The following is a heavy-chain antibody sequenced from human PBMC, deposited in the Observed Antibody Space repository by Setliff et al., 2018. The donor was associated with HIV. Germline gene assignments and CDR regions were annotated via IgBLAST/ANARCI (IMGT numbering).Heavy chain of an antibody. CDR2: IIPMFGSA. CDR3: AREPIGGDDAFDI. CDR1: RHNFKTYA. V-gene: IGHV1-69*13. J-gene: IGHJ3*02. D-gene: IGHD2-21*02. Sequence: GASVKVSCKASRHNFKTYAFSWVRQAPGQGLEWVGGIIPMFGSANYAQKFQGRVTITADESTSTAYMELSSLRSEDTAIFYCAREPIGGDDAFDIWGQGTMVTVSS.